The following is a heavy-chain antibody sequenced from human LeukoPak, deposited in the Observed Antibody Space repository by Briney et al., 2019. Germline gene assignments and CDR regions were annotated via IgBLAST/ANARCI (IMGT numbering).Heavy chain of an antibody. CDR1: GFTFSSNW. V-gene: IGHV3-74*01. CDR3: ARDYCSSTSCFPDY. CDR2: INSDGSST. Sequence: PGGSLRLSCVASGFTFSSNWMHWVRQAPGKGLVRVSRINSDGSSTSYADSVKGRFTISRDNAKNTLYLQMNSLRAEDTAVYYCARDYCSSTSCFPDYWGQGTLVTVSS. D-gene: IGHD2-2*01. J-gene: IGHJ4*02.